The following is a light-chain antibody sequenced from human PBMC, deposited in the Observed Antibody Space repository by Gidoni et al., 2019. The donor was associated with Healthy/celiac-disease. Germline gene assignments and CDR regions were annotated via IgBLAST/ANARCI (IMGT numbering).Light chain of an antibody. CDR3: QQSYSTPLT. J-gene: IGKJ3*01. CDR2: AAS. CDR1: QSIISY. Sequence: DIQLTQSPSSLSASVGDRVTITCRASQSIISYLNWYQQKPGKAPKLLNYAASSLQSGVPSRFSGSGSGTDFTLTISSLQPEDFATYYCQQSYSTPLTFGPGTKVDIK. V-gene: IGKV1-39*01.